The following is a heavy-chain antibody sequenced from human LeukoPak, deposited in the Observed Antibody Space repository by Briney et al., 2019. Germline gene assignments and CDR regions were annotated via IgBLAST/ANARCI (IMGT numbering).Heavy chain of an antibody. J-gene: IGHJ4*02. CDR3: ARDRSVAARLFDY. Sequence: SETLSLTCTVSGDSISGYYWHWIRQSPGKGLEWIGYIYYSGSADYNPSLKSRVTISVDTSKNQFSLKLISVTAADTAVYYCARDRSVAARLFDYWGQGTLVTASP. V-gene: IGHV4-59*01. CDR1: GDSISGYY. CDR2: IYYSGSA. D-gene: IGHD6-6*01.